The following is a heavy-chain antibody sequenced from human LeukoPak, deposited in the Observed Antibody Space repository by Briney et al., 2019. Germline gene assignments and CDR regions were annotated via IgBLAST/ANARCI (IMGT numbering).Heavy chain of an antibody. CDR1: GGSISSYY. CDR3: ARHPPQGYSSGLYYFDY. V-gene: IGHV4-59*08. Sequence: PSETLSLTCTVSGGSISSYYWSWIRQPPGKGLEWIGYIYDSGRTNYNPSLKSRVTISVDTSKNQFSLKLSSVTAAVTAVYYCARHPPQGYSSGLYYFDYWGQGTLVTVSS. D-gene: IGHD6-19*01. CDR2: IYDSGRT. J-gene: IGHJ4*02.